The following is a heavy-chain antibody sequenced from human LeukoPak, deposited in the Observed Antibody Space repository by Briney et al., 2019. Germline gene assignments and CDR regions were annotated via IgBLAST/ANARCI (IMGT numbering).Heavy chain of an antibody. D-gene: IGHD2-2*01. CDR1: GFTFSSYW. J-gene: IGHJ4*02. CDR3: AKDQRDIVVVPAAYDY. V-gene: IGHV3-7*01. Sequence: PGGSLRLSCAASGFTFSSYWMSWVRQAPGKGLEWVANIKQDGSEKYYVDSVKGRFTISRDNAKNTLYLQMNSLRAEDTAVYYCAKDQRDIVVVPAAYDYWGQGTLVTVSS. CDR2: IKQDGSEK.